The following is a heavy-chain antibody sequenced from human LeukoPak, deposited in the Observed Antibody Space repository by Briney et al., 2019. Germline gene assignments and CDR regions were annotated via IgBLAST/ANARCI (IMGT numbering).Heavy chain of an antibody. J-gene: IGHJ4*02. CDR3: ARSYGSGSYLFDY. D-gene: IGHD3-10*01. V-gene: IGHV4-39*07. Sequence: WVRQPPGKGLEWIGSIYYSGSTYYNPSLKSRVTISVDTSKNQFSLKLSSVTAADTAVYYCARSYGSGSYLFDYWGQGTLVTVSS. CDR2: IYYSGST.